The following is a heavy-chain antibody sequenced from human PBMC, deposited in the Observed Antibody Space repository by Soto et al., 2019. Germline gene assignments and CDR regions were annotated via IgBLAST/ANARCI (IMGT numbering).Heavy chain of an antibody. CDR2: VYYSGNT. CDR1: GGSISPYY. J-gene: IGHJ6*03. V-gene: IGHV4-59*01. Sequence: QVQLQESGPGLVKPSETLSLTCTVSGGSISPYYWSWIRQPPGKGLEWIGYVYYSGNTNYNPSLERRVTISVGPSRNRFSLNLTSATAADTAVYYCARKGAAASYAHYYMDVWGRGTAVTVSS. CDR3: ARKGAAASYAHYYMDV. D-gene: IGHD6-13*01.